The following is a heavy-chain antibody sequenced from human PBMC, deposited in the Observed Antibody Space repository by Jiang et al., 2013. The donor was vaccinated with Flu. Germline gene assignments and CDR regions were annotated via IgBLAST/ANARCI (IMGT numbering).Heavy chain of an antibody. CDR3: AKEERGPIATTGY. CDR2: IYYNGAT. Sequence: PGLVKPSETLSLTCTAIGGSIGTSSYYWGWIRQPPGKGLEWIATIYYNGATQYNPSLRSRVAVSIDTSRNQFSLKLTSVTAADTAVYYCAKEERGPIATTGYWGPGTLVTVSS. D-gene: IGHD3-9*01. J-gene: IGHJ4*02. CDR1: GGSIGTSSYY. V-gene: IGHV4-39*01.